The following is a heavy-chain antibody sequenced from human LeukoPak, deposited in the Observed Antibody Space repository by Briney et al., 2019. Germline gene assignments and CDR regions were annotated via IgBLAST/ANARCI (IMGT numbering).Heavy chain of an antibody. CDR2: IWYDGSNK. D-gene: IGHD3-3*01. V-gene: IGHV3-33*01. CDR3: ARDSQPSIFWSGEFDY. CDR1: GFTFSSYG. J-gene: IGHJ4*02. Sequence: PGRSLRLSCAASGFTFSSYGMHWVHQAPGKGLEWVAVIWYDGSNKYYADSVKGRFTISRDNSKNTLYLQMNSLRAEDTAVYYCARDSQPSIFWSGEFDYWGQGTLVTVSS.